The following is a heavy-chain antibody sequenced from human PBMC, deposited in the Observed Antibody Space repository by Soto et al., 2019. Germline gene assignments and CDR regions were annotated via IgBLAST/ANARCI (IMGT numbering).Heavy chain of an antibody. CDR2: IDQDGTEN. CDR1: GFSISRYW. V-gene: IGHV3-7*05. J-gene: IGHJ6*02. CDR3: ARDRGNGYYGQDTWGMDV. D-gene: IGHD1-26*01. Sequence: DVQLVESGGGLVQPGGSLRVSCGASGFSISRYWMSWVRRAPGKGLEWVGNIDQDGTENFYAGSVRGRLTISRDNAMNTLYMQMDSLTAEDTAVYFCARDRGNGYYGQDTWGMDVWGQGTTVTVSS.